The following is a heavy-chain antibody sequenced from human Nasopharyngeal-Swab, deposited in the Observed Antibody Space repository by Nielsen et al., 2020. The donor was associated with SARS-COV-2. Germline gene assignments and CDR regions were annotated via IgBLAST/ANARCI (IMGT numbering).Heavy chain of an antibody. CDR3: ARGIVVVPAAMGGFHYYYYGMDV. Sequence: ASVKVSCKASGYTFTSYYMHWVRQAPGQGLEWMGWISAYNGSTNYAQKLQGRVTMTTDTSTSTAYMELRSLRSDDTAVYYCARGIVVVPAAMGGFHYYYYGMDVWGQGTTVTVSS. J-gene: IGHJ6*02. CDR2: ISAYNGST. CDR1: GYTFTSYY. V-gene: IGHV1-18*04. D-gene: IGHD2-2*01.